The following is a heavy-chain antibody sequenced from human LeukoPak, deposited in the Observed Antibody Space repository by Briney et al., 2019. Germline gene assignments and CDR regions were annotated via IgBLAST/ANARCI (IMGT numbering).Heavy chain of an antibody. D-gene: IGHD4-11*01. Sequence: SETLSLTCAVYGGSFSGYYWIWLREPPGKRLEWIGEINHSGSTNHNPSLQSRVTISVDTSKHQFSLKLSSVTAADTAVYYCARSRGGPPMTTVTIAPGYYCYGMDVWGQGTTVTVSS. J-gene: IGHJ6*02. CDR2: INHSGST. CDR3: ARSRGGPPMTTVTIAPGYYCYGMDV. V-gene: IGHV4-34*01. CDR1: GGSFSGYY.